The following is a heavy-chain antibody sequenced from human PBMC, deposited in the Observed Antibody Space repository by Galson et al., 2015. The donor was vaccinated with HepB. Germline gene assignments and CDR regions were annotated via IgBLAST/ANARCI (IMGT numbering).Heavy chain of an antibody. D-gene: IGHD6-19*01. J-gene: IGHJ4*02. CDR1: GFTFSSYW. CDR3: AREEIAVAGSYYFDY. CDR2: IKQDGSEK. Sequence: SLRLSCAASGFTFSSYWMSWVRQAPGKGLEWVANIKQDGSEKYYVDSVKGRFTISRDNAKNSLYLQMNSLRAEDTAVYYCAREEIAVAGSYYFDYWGQGTLVTVSS. V-gene: IGHV3-7*01.